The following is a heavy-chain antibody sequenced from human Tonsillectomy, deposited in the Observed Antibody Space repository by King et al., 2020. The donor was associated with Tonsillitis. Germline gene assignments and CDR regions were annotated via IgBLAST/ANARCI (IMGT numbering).Heavy chain of an antibody. D-gene: IGHD2-21*02. CDR1: GFTFSSYG. CDR2: ISYDGNNK. V-gene: IGHV3-30*18. Sequence: QLVQSGGGVVQPGRSLRLSCAASGFTFSSYGMHWVRQAPGKGLEWGAVISYDGNNKYYADSVKGRFTISRDNSKNTLYLQMNSLRAEDTAVYYCAKEWHIVVVTARPPFDDWGQGTLVTVSS. J-gene: IGHJ4*02. CDR3: AKEWHIVVVTARPPFDD.